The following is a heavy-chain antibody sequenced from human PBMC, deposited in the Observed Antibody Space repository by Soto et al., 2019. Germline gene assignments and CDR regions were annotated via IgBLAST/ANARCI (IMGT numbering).Heavy chain of an antibody. CDR3: AGGSPRIQLFQDFEH. D-gene: IGHD5-18*01. Sequence: QVQLVQSGAEVKKPGASVKVSCKASGYTFTSYGISWVRQAPGQGLEWMGWISAYNGNTNYAQKLKGRVTMTTDTTPSTAYMELGSLRFYDTAVYYCAGGSPRIQLFQDFEHWGQGTLVTRSS. CDR1: GYTFTSYG. CDR2: ISAYNGNT. V-gene: IGHV1-18*01. J-gene: IGHJ4*02.